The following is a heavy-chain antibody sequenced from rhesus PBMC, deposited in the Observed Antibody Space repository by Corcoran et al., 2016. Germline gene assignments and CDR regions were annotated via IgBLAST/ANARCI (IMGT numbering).Heavy chain of an antibody. CDR3: ARDSAAAGTTYFDN. CDR2: IYGRSGST. V-gene: IGHV4-147*01. Sequence: QVQLQESGPGLVKPSETLSLTCAVSGDSISSNYWSWIRQPPGKGLEWIGYIYGRSGSTSSHPSLQSRVTISTDTSKNQFSLKVSSVTAADTAVYYCARDSAAAGTTYFDNWGQGVLVTVSS. J-gene: IGHJ4*01. D-gene: IGHD6-25*01. CDR1: GDSISSNY.